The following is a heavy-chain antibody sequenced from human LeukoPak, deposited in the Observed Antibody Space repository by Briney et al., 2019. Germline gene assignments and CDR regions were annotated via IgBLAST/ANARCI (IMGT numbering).Heavy chain of an antibody. CDR2: INSDGSST. CDR3: TRSGAAAMRGQYYYYYYMDV. D-gene: IGHD2-2*01. V-gene: IGHV3-74*01. CDR1: EFTFSTYW. J-gene: IGHJ6*03. Sequence: QPGGSLRLSCATSEFTFSTYWMHWVRQAPGKGLLWVSRINSDGSSTSYADSVKGRFTISRDNAKNTLYLQMNSLRAEDTAVYYCTRSGAAAMRGQYYYYYYMDVWGKGTTVTVSS.